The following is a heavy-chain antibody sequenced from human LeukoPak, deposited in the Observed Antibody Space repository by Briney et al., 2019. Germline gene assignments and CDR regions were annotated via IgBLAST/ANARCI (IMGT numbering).Heavy chain of an antibody. J-gene: IGHJ3*02. Sequence: GGSLRLSCAASGLTSSSYEMNWVRQAPGKGLEWVSYISSSGSSIYYADSVKGRFTISRDNAKKSLYLQMHSLRAEDTAVYYCARDSHKFDSSGYYPDAFDIWGQGTMVTVSS. V-gene: IGHV3-48*03. CDR1: GLTSSSYE. CDR3: ARDSHKFDSSGYYPDAFDI. D-gene: IGHD3-22*01. CDR2: ISSSGSSI.